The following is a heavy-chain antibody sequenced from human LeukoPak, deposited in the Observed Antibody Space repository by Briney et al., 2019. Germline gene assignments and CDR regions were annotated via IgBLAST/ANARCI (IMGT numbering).Heavy chain of an antibody. V-gene: IGHV4-34*01. J-gene: IGHJ6*02. CDR1: GGSFSGYY. D-gene: IGHD2-15*01. CDR3: ARHRATAYYYYGMDV. CDR2: INHSGST. Sequence: PSETLSLTCAVYGGSFSGYYWSWLRQPPGKGLEWIGEINHSGSTNYNPSLKSRVTISVDTSKNQFSLKLSSVTAADTAVYYCARHRATAYYYYGMDVWGQGTTVTVSS.